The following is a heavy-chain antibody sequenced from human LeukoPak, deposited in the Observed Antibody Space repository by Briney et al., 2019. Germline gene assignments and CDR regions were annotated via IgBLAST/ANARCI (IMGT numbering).Heavy chain of an antibody. J-gene: IGHJ6*03. Sequence: GGSLRLSCAASGFTFSSYGMHWVRQAPGKGLEWVAFIRYDGSNKYYADSVKGRFTISRDNSKNTLYLQMNSLRAEDTAVYYCARTATVVPTYYYYYYMDVWGKGTTVTVSS. D-gene: IGHD2-2*01. CDR2: IRYDGSNK. CDR3: ARTATVVPTYYYYYYMDV. CDR1: GFTFSSYG. V-gene: IGHV3-30*02.